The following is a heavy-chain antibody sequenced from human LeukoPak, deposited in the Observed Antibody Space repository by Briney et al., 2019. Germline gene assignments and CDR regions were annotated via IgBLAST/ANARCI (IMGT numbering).Heavy chain of an antibody. CDR2: IYHSGST. CDR3: ARDGASASGSWFGP. Sequence: SETLSLLCTVSADSISSGYYWGWIRQSPGKGLEWIGSIYHSGSTYYNPSLRSRVTISVDMSKNQFSLRLNSVTAADTAVYYCARDGASASGSWFGPWGQGTLVIVSS. J-gene: IGHJ5*02. D-gene: IGHD1-26*01. V-gene: IGHV4-38-2*02. CDR1: ADSISSGYY.